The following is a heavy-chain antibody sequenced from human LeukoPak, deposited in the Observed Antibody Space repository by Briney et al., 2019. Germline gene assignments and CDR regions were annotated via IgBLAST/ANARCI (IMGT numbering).Heavy chain of an antibody. CDR3: ARGAPHPYQNWFDP. CDR2: IYSGGST. CDR1: GFTFSSYW. V-gene: IGHV3-66*01. Sequence: PGGSLRLSCAASGFTFSSYWMSWVRQAPGKGLEWVSVIYSGGSTYYADSVKGRFTISRDNSKNTLYLEMNSLRAEDTAVYYCARGAPHPYQNWFDPWGQGTLVTVSS. J-gene: IGHJ5*02. D-gene: IGHD2-2*01.